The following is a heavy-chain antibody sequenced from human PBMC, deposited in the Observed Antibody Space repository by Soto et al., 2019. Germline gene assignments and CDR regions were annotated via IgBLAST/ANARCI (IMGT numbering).Heavy chain of an antibody. V-gene: IGHV4-39*01. CDR1: GGSISSSSYY. CDR2: IYYSGST. J-gene: IGHJ4*02. Sequence: QLQLQESGPGLVKPSETLSLTCTVSGGSISSSSYYWGWIRQPPGKGLEWIGSIYYSGSTYYNPPLKSRVTISVDTSKNQFSLKLSSVTAADTAVYYCARLGVDTALIHFDYWGQGTLVTVSS. D-gene: IGHD5-18*01. CDR3: ARLGVDTALIHFDY.